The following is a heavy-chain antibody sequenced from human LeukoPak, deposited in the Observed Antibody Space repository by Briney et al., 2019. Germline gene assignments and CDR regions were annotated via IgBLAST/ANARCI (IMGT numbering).Heavy chain of an antibody. CDR1: GFTFSNYA. CDR3: AKGGSYSSSWYDY. J-gene: IGHJ4*02. CDR2: ISGSGGST. V-gene: IGHV3-23*01. D-gene: IGHD6-13*01. Sequence: GGSLRLSCAASGFTFSNYAMSWVRQAPGKGLEWVSAISGSGGSTYYADSVKGRFTISRDNSKNTLYLQMNSLRAEDTAVYYCAKGGSYSSSWYDYWGQGTLVTVSS.